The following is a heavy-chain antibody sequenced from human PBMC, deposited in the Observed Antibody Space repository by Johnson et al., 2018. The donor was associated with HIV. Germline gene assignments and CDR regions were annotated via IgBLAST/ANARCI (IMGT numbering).Heavy chain of an antibody. D-gene: IGHD4-23*01. V-gene: IGHV3-30*04. CDR3: ARDGGETVVGSGAFDI. Sequence: QVQLVESGGGVVQPGRSLRLSCAASGFTFSASAMHWVRQAPGKGLEWVAVISYDGSDEYYADSVRGRFTISRDNSKNTLYLQMSSLRAEDTAVDYCARDGGETVVGSGAFDIWGQGTMVTVSP. CDR1: GFTFSASA. CDR2: ISYDGSDE. J-gene: IGHJ3*02.